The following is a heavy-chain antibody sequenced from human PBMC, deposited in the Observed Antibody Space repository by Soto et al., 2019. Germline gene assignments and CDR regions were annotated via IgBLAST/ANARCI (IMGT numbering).Heavy chain of an antibody. CDR2: ISYDGSDK. CDR3: VTGPSPFDY. J-gene: IGHJ4*02. D-gene: IGHD6-6*01. CDR1: GFPFTSYG. Sequence: QVQLVESGGGVVQPGRSLRLSCAGSGFPFTSYGMHWVREGPDKGLEWVAVISYDGSDKYYADSVKGRFTISRDNSKNWRWLQMNSRTPEGTAMSYCVTGPSPFDYRVQGTLFT. V-gene: IGHV3-30*03.